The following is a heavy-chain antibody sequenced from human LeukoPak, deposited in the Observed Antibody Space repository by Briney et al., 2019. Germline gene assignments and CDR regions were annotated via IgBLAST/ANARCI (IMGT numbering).Heavy chain of an antibody. CDR1: GYTFTSYG. CDR3: ARMELRASYYYYYYMDV. V-gene: IGHV1-18*01. D-gene: IGHD1-26*01. J-gene: IGHJ6*03. Sequence: ASVTVSCKASGYTFTSYGISWVRQAPEQGLEWMGWISAYNGNTNYAQKLQGRVTMTTDTSTSTAYMELRSLRSDDTAVYYCARMELRASYYYYYYMDVWGKGTTVTVYS. CDR2: ISAYNGNT.